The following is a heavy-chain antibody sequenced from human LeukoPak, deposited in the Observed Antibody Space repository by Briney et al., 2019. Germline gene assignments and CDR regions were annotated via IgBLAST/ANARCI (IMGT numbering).Heavy chain of an antibody. CDR3: ARVFRNYDILTGYKVWFDP. J-gene: IGHJ5*02. D-gene: IGHD3-9*01. Sequence: ASVKVSCKASGYTFTSYGISWVRQAPGQGLEWMGWISAYNGNTNYAQKLQGRVTMTTDTSTSTAYMELRSLRSDDTAAYYCARVFRNYDILTGYKVWFDPWGQGTLVTVSS. CDR2: ISAYNGNT. V-gene: IGHV1-18*01. CDR1: GYTFTSYG.